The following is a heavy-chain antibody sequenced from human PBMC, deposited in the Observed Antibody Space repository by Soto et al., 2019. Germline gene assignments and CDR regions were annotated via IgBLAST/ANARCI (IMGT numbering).Heavy chain of an antibody. CDR1: GGSISSGGYS. J-gene: IGHJ4*02. D-gene: IGHD2-15*01. CDR2: IYHSGST. Sequence: QLQLQESGSGLVKPSQTLSLTCAVSGGSISSGGYSWSWIRQPPGKGLEWIGYIYHSGSTYYNPSLKSRVTISVDRSKNQFSLKLSSVTAADTAVYYCARGRGYCSGGSCYSVNFDYWGQGTLVTVSS. V-gene: IGHV4-30-2*01. CDR3: ARGRGYCSGGSCYSVNFDY.